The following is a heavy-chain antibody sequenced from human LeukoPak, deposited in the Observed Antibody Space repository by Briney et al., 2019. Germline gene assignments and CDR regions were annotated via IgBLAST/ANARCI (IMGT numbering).Heavy chain of an antibody. Sequence: QPGGSLRLSCVGSGFTFDDYAMHWVRQAPGKGLEWVSGISWNSGTIGYADSVKGRFTVSRDNAKNSLYLQMNSLRADDTAFYYCAKGPSFYRFDYWGKGTLVTVSS. D-gene: IGHD3-16*02. CDR3: AKGPSFYRFDY. J-gene: IGHJ4*02. CDR2: ISWNSGTI. V-gene: IGHV3-9*01. CDR1: GFTFDDYA.